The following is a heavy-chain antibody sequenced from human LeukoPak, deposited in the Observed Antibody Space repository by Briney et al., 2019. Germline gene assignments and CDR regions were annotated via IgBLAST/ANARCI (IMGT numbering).Heavy chain of an antibody. CDR3: ARVAFHAFDI. D-gene: IGHD2/OR15-2a*01. CDR2: IYYSGST. V-gene: IGHV4-59*01. J-gene: IGHJ3*02. Sequence: SETLSLTCTVSGGSISSYYWSWIRQPPGKGLEWIGYIYYSGSTNYNPSLKSRVTISVDASKNQFSLKLSSVTAADTAVYYCARVAFHAFDIWGQGTMVTVSS. CDR1: GGSISSYY.